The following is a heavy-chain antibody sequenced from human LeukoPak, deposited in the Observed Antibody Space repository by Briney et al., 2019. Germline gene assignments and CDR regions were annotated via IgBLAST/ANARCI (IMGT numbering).Heavy chain of an antibody. Sequence: SETLSLTCTVSGGSMSSYYWSWIRQPPGKGLEWIGYIYYSGSTSYNPSLKSRVTISVDTSKNQFSLKLSSVTAADTAVYYCARVGADGSGFLFDYWGQGTLVTVSS. CDR2: IYYSGST. V-gene: IGHV4-59*08. J-gene: IGHJ4*02. D-gene: IGHD3-10*01. CDR1: GGSMSSYY. CDR3: ARVGADGSGFLFDY.